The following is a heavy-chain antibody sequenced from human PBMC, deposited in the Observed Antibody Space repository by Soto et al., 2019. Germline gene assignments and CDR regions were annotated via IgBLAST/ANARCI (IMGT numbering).Heavy chain of an antibody. V-gene: IGHV4-61*01. J-gene: IGHJ5*02. Sequence: NPSETLSLSCTVSGGCVSSGSHYWSLIQQHPGKGLEWIGYVHYSGSTKYNPSLKSRVTISVDTSKNQFSLKLSSVTAADTVVSYGARRRIPQNWFDPWGQGTLVTVPS. CDR2: VHYSGST. CDR3: ARRRIPQNWFDP. CDR1: GGCVSSGSHY.